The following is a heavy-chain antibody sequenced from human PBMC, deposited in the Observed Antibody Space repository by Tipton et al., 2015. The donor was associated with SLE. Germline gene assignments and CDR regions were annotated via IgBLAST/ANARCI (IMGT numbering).Heavy chain of an antibody. CDR2: IYYSGST. V-gene: IGHV4-59*11. CDR3: ARDVMRSMWFGELSS. Sequence: VKPSATLSLTCTVSGGSISSHYWSWIRQPPGKGLEWIGYIYYSGSTYYNPSLKSRVSISVDTSKKQFSLKLNSVTAADTAVYYCARDVMRSMWFGELSSWGQGALVTVSS. CDR1: GGSISSHY. D-gene: IGHD3-10*01. J-gene: IGHJ5*02.